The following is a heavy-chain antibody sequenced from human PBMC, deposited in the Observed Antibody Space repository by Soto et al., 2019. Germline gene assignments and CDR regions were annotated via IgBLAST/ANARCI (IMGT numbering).Heavy chain of an antibody. CDR3: ARDYYDSSGYYGPTYYYYGMDV. J-gene: IGHJ6*02. D-gene: IGHD3-22*01. Sequence: ASVKVSCKASGYTFTSYGISWVRQAPGQGLEWMGWISAYNGNTNYAQKLQGRVTMTTDTSTSTAYMELRSLRSDDTAVYYCARDYYDSSGYYGPTYYYYGMDVWGLGTTVTVSS. CDR1: GYTFTSYG. CDR2: ISAYNGNT. V-gene: IGHV1-18*01.